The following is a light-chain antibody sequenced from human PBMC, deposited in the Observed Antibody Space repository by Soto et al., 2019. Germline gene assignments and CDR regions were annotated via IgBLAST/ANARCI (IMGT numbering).Light chain of an antibody. V-gene: IGLV3-21*04. Sequence: SYELTQPPSVSVAPGTAAKIPCGGDNIGSENVHWYRQRPGQAPLLVIYYVNDRPSGIPERFSGSNSGNTATLTISRVEAGDEADYYCQVWISGSDHPVFGGGTKLTVL. CDR3: QVWISGSDHPV. J-gene: IGLJ2*01. CDR2: YVN. CDR1: NIGSEN.